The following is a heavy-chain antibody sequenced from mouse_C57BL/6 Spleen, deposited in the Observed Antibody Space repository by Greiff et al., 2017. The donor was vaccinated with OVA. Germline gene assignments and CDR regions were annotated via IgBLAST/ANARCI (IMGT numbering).Heavy chain of an antibody. D-gene: IGHD2-5*01. CDR2: IHPNSGST. V-gene: IGHV1-64*01. CDR3: ERGDYSNYDYYAMDY. Sequence: QVHVKQSGAELVKPGASVKLSCKASGYTFTSYWMHWVKQRPGQGLEWIGMIHPNSGSTNYNEKFKSKATLTVDKSSSTAYMQLSSLTSEDSAVYYCERGDYSNYDYYAMDYWGQGTSVTVSS. CDR1: GYTFTSYW. J-gene: IGHJ4*01.